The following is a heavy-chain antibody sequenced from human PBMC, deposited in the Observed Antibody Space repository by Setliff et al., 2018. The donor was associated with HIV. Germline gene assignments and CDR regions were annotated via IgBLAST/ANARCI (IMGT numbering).Heavy chain of an antibody. CDR3: ARGNFNY. CDR1: GDSISSSIYY. J-gene: IGHJ4*02. V-gene: IGHV4-39*01. Sequence: SETLSLTCAVSGDSISSSIYYWGWVRQPPGKGLEWIGSVYYGGSTYYNPSLKSRVTISVDTSKNQFSLKLSSVTAADTAVYYCARGNFNYWGQGTLVTVSS. CDR2: VYYGGST. D-gene: IGHD3-16*01.